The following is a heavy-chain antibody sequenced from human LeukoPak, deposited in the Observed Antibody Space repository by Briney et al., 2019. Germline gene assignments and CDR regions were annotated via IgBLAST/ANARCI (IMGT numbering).Heavy chain of an antibody. J-gene: IGHJ4*02. V-gene: IGHV4-34*01. CDR1: GFTFSSYA. CDR3: ARQYSGSWGAFDY. CDR2: INHSGST. Sequence: AGGSLRLSCAASGFTFSSYAMSWVRQPPGKGLEWIGEINHSGSTSYNPSLKSRVTISVDTSKNQFSLKLSSVTAADTAVYYCARQYSGSWGAFDYWGQGTLVTVSS. D-gene: IGHD1-26*01.